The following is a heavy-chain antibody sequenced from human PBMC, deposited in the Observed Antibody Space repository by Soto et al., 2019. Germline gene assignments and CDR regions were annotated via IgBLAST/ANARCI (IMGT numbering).Heavy chain of an antibody. Sequence: LRLSCAASGLTFSSYAMSWVRQAPGKGLEWVSAISGRGGSTYYADSVKGRFTISRDNTKNTLYLQMNSLRAEDTAVYYCAKVAVLRFLEWLNYGMDVWGQGTTVTVSS. CDR3: AKVAVLRFLEWLNYGMDV. V-gene: IGHV3-23*01. D-gene: IGHD3-3*01. CDR2: ISGRGGST. J-gene: IGHJ6*02. CDR1: GLTFSSYA.